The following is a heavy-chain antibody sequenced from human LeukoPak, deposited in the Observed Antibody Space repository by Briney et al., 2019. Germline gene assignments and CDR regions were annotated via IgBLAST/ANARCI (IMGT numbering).Heavy chain of an antibody. CDR1: GVSTSSAIYY. CDR3: AREDATTVTTIRAFDI. Sequence: SETLSLTCTVSGVSTSSAIYYWRWIRQHPGKGLEWIGYIYFSGSTYYNPSLKSRVTISVDTSKNQFSLKLSSVTAADTAVYYCAREDATTVTTIRAFDIWGQGTMVTVSS. J-gene: IGHJ3*02. V-gene: IGHV4-31*03. CDR2: IYFSGST. D-gene: IGHD4-17*01.